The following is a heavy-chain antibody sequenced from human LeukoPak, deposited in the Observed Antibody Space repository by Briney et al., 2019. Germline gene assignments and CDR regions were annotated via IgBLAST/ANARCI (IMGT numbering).Heavy chain of an antibody. CDR3: ARAQYYDYVWGSYRTPPRDI. V-gene: IGHV1-18*04. CDR1: GYTFTSYG. J-gene: IGHJ3*02. D-gene: IGHD3-16*02. CDR2: ISAYNGNT. Sequence: ASVKVSFKASGYTFTSYGISWVRQAPGQGLEWMGWISAYNGNTNYAQKLQGRVTMTTDTSTSTAYMELRSLRSDDTAVYYCARAQYYDYVWGSYRTPPRDIWGQGTMVTVSS.